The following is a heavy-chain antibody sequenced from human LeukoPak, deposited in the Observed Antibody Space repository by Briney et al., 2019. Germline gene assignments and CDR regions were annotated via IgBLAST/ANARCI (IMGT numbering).Heavy chain of an antibody. J-gene: IGHJ4*02. Sequence: SETLSPTCTVSGGSISSYYWSWIRQPPGKGLEWIGYIYYSGSTNYNPSLKSRVTISVDTSKNQFSLKLSSVTAADTAVYYCAREARLGSGSYYLFDYWGQGTLVTVSS. D-gene: IGHD3-10*01. CDR3: AREARLGSGSYYLFDY. CDR1: GGSISSYY. CDR2: IYYSGST. V-gene: IGHV4-59*01.